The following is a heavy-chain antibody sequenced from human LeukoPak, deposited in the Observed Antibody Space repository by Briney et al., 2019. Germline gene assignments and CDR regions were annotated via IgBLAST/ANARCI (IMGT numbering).Heavy chain of an antibody. V-gene: IGHV4-39*07. CDR3: ARSMVTTDRNFDH. D-gene: IGHD2-21*02. J-gene: IGHJ4*01. Sequence: SETLSLTCTVSGGSITSSPYHWAWIPQPPGRGPEWIGTVSHTGATQYSPSLTSRVTISLDTSKNQFSLSLNSVTAADTAIFYCARSMVTTDRNFDHWGQGTLVTVSS. CDR2: VSHTGAT. CDR1: GGSITSSPYH.